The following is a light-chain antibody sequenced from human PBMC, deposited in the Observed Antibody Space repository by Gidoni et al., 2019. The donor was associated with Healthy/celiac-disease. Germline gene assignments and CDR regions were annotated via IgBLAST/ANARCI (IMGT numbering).Light chain of an antibody. CDR2: RNN. Sequence: QSVLTTPPSASGTPGQRVTISCSGSSSNIGSNYVYGYQQLPGTAPKLLIYRNNQRPSGVPDRFSGSKSGTSASLAISGLRSEDEADYYCAAWDDSLSGWVFGGGTKLTVL. V-gene: IGLV1-47*01. J-gene: IGLJ3*02. CDR1: SSNIGSNY. CDR3: AAWDDSLSGWV.